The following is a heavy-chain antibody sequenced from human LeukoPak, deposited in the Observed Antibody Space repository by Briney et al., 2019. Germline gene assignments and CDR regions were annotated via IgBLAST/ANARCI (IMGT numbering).Heavy chain of an antibody. Sequence: GESLKISCKISGDRLTNNWIGWVRQVPGKGLEWMGIIYPGDSDTRYSPSFQGQVTISADKSISTAYLQWSSLKASDTAMYYCARLLVRGDDADYWGQGTLVTVSS. CDR2: IYPGDSDT. CDR3: ARLLVRGDDADY. CDR1: GDRLTNNW. V-gene: IGHV5-51*01. D-gene: IGHD3-10*01. J-gene: IGHJ4*02.